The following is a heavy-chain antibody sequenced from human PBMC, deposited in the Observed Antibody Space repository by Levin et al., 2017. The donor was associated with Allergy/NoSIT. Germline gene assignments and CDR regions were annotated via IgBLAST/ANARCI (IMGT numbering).Heavy chain of an antibody. J-gene: IGHJ6*02. Sequence: LSHTCAASGFTFSEHYINWIRQAPGKGLEWISYISSSSSYIEYADSVKGRFTISRDNDEDTVFLHMDSLSAEDTAIYYCARGGFPPQRPPTDYHGLDVWGQGTTVTVSS. V-gene: IGHV3-11*05. D-gene: IGHD3-22*01. CDR1: GFTFSEHY. CDR3: ARGGFPPQRPPTDYHGLDV. CDR2: ISSSSSYI.